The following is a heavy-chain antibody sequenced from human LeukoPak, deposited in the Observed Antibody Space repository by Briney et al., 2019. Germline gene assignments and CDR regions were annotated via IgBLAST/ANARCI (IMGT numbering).Heavy chain of an antibody. J-gene: IGHJ6*03. D-gene: IGHD6-13*01. CDR2: ISSSSTI. CDR3: KGSSWYNYYYMDV. CDR1: GFTFSNYA. V-gene: IGHV3-48*02. Sequence: GGSPRLSCAASGFTFSNYAMNWVRQAPGKGLEWVSYISSSSTIYYADSMKGRFTISRDNAKNSLYLQMNSLRDEDTAVYYCKGSSWYNYYYMDVWGKGTTVTVSS.